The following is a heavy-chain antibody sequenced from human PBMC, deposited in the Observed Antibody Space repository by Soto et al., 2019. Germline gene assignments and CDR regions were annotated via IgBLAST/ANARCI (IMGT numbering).Heavy chain of an antibody. CDR2: IIPILGIA. Sequence: QVQLVQSGAEVKKPGSSVKVSCKASGGTFSSYTISWVRQAPGQGLEWMGRIIPILGIANYAQKFQGRVTITADKSTSTAYMELSSLRSEDTAVYYCAGSSDYCDYGDLTYWGQGTLVTVSS. D-gene: IGHD4-17*01. J-gene: IGHJ4*02. CDR3: AGSSDYCDYGDLTY. CDR1: GGTFSSYT. V-gene: IGHV1-69*02.